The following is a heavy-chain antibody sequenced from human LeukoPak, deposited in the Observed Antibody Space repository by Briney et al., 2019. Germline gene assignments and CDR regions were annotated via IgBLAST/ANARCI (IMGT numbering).Heavy chain of an antibody. CDR3: ARTVVVVVGASDYFDY. Sequence: SGGSLRLSCAASGFTFSDYYMSWIRQAPGKGLEWVANIRQDGGVKYYMDSAKGRFTLSRDNAKSSLYLQMNSLRVEDTAMYFCARTVVVVVGASDYFDYWGQGTLVTVSS. J-gene: IGHJ4*02. D-gene: IGHD2-2*01. CDR1: GFTFSDYY. V-gene: IGHV3-7*03. CDR2: IRQDGGVK.